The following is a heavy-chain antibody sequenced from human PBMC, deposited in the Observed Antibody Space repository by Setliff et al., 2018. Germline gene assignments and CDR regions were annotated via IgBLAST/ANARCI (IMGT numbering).Heavy chain of an antibody. CDR1: GFTFSSYS. J-gene: IGHJ5*02. CDR3: ARLRAPGSHGLDP. CDR2: ISGSGSTI. D-gene: IGHD3-10*01. V-gene: IGHV3-48*01. Sequence: RLSCAASGFTFSSYSMNWVRQAPGKGLEWVSYISGSGSTIYYADSVKGRFTISRDNAKTSLYLQMNSLRADDTAVYYCARLRAPGSHGLDPWGQGTLVTVSS.